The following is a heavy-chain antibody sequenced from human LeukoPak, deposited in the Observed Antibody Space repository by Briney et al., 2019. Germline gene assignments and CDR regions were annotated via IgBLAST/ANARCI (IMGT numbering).Heavy chain of an antibody. CDR3: ARDRPISGSYSQGSHDY. Sequence: SETLSLTCTVSGGSINSGSYYWGWIRQPPGKGLEWIGSIYYSGSTYYNPSLKSRVTISVDTSKNQFSLKLSSVTAADTAVYYCARDRPISGSYSQGSHDYWGQGTLVTVSS. CDR1: GGSINSGSYY. J-gene: IGHJ4*02. CDR2: IYYSGST. V-gene: IGHV4-39*07. D-gene: IGHD1-26*01.